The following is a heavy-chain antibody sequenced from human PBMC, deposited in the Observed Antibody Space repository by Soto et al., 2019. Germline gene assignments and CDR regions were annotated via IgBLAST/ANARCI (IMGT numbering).Heavy chain of an antibody. CDR1: GGTFSSET. Sequence: SVKVSCKASGGTFSSETITWVRQAPGQELEWMGGIIPITDTANYAQNFQGRVTITADESTSTVYMELSSLRSEDTAVYYCATLVPAPIKLFPRLGWFDPWGQGTLVTVSS. CDR3: ATLVPAPIKLFPRLGWFDP. J-gene: IGHJ5*02. V-gene: IGHV1-69*13. D-gene: IGHD2-2*02. CDR2: IIPITDTA.